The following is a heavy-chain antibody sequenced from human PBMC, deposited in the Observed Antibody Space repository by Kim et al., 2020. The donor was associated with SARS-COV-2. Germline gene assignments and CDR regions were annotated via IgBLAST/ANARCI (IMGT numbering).Heavy chain of an antibody. D-gene: IGHD3-10*01. CDR1: GFTFSSCA. Sequence: GGSLRLSCAASGFTFSSCAIHWVRQAPGKGLEWVAVISYDGSNKNYADSVKGRFTISRDNSKNTLYLQMNSLRAEDTALYYCARDMCSRRPGRSYYYYG. CDR3: ARDMCSRRPGRSYYYYG. V-gene: IGHV3-30-3*01. J-gene: IGHJ6*01. CDR2: ISYDGSNK.